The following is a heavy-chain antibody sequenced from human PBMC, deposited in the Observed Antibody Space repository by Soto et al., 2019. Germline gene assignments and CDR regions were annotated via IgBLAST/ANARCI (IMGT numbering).Heavy chain of an antibody. CDR2: IIPILGIA. CDR1: GGTFSSYT. Sequence: SVKVSCKASGGTFSSYTISWVRQAPGQGLEWMGRIIPILGIANYAQKFQGRVTITADKSTSTAYMELSSLRSEDTAVYYCARDIDYYYYYMDVWGKGTTVTVSS. V-gene: IGHV1-69*04. CDR3: ARDIDYYYYYMDV. J-gene: IGHJ6*03.